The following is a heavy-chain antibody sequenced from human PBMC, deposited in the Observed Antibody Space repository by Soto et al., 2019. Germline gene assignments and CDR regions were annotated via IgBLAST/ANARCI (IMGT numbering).Heavy chain of an antibody. Sequence: QVQLQESGPGLVKPSETLSLTCTVSGDSISRFYWSWIRQPPGKGLEWLGDISYSGSTNYSPALRSRVTISADTSKNQFSLKLNAVTAADTAVYYCARDDSTGGFDFWGQGALVTVSS. J-gene: IGHJ4*02. V-gene: IGHV4-59*01. CDR1: GDSISRFY. D-gene: IGHD6-19*01. CDR3: ARDDSTGGFDF. CDR2: ISYSGST.